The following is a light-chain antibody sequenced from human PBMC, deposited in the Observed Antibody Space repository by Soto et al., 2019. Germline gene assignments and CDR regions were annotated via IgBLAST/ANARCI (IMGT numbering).Light chain of an antibody. CDR2: SND. CDR3: ATWDDSLNVV. Sequence: QYVLTQSPSASGTPGQRVSISCSRSTCNIGTNTVSWYQHVPGTAPKLLIYSNDQRPSAVPGRFSGSKSGTSASLAISGLLSEDEADYYCATWDDSLNVVFGGGTQLTV. J-gene: IGLJ2*01. CDR1: TCNIGTNT. V-gene: IGLV1-44*01.